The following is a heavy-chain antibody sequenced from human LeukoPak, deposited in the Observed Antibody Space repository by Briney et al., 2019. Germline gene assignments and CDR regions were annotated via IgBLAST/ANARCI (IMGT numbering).Heavy chain of an antibody. CDR3: GRDPIRGSGWVDY. V-gene: IGHV1-2*06. CDR1: GYTFTGYF. CDR2: INPNRGGT. Sequence: AAVKVSCKACGYTFTGYFIHWVRQAPGQGVEWMGRINPNRGGTKYAQKFQGTVTMTRDTSLSTAYMEQGRLRSDGPALFLLGRDPIRGSGWVDYWGQGTLVTVSS. J-gene: IGHJ4*02. D-gene: IGHD6-19*01.